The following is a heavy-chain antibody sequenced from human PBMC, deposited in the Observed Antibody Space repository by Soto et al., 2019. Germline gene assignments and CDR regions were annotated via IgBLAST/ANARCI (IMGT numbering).Heavy chain of an antibody. Sequence: QVQLVESGGGMVQPGRSLRLSCAASGFTFSNFGMQWVRQAPGKGLEWVAVISSDGSDKYYSDSVKGRFTISRDNSKNTLFLQMNSLRVEDTAVYYCAKGSEVARQELDYWGQGTLVTVSS. CDR1: GFTFSNFG. V-gene: IGHV3-30*18. D-gene: IGHD2-15*01. J-gene: IGHJ4*02. CDR3: AKGSEVARQELDY. CDR2: ISSDGSDK.